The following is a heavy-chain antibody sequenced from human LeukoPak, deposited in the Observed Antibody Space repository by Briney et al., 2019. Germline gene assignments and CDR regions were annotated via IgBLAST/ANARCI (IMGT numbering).Heavy chain of an antibody. CDR2: FYYRVSV. Sequence: SETLSLTCSVSGDSISSDYGSCIRQPPGNGLGWSGDFYYRVSVKYNPSLKSRVTISVDTSKNEFSLKLSSVPAADTAVYYCARVQDPAGGPCDDGSCNSDYFDLWGQGTLVTVSS. CDR3: ARVQDPAGGPCDDGSCNSDYFDL. V-gene: IGHV4-59*01. D-gene: IGHD2-15*01. CDR1: GDSISSDY. J-gene: IGHJ4*02.